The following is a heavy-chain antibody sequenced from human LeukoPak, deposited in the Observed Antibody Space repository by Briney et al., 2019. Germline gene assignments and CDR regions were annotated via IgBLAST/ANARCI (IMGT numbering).Heavy chain of an antibody. CDR3: VRAATLTTFDP. J-gene: IGHJ5*02. V-gene: IGHV3-74*01. D-gene: IGHD1-1*01. CDR1: GFTFSSHW. CDR2: IKTDGTMT. Sequence: GRSLRLSCAASGFTFSSHWMHWVRQAPGKGLVWVSRIKTDGTMTNYADSVKGRFTISRDNAKNTLYLQMNSLRAEDTAVYYCVRAATLTTFDPWGQGTLVTVSS.